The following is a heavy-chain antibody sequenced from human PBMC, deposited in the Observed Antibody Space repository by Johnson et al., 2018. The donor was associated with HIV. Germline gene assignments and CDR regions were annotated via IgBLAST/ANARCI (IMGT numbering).Heavy chain of an antibody. J-gene: IGHJ3*02. V-gene: IGHV3-7*01. CDR3: ARPTSQIHLWTDAFDI. Sequence: VESVKGRFTISRDNVNNSVYLLMNSLGAEDTAVYFCARPTSQIHLWTDAFDIWGQGTMVTVSS. D-gene: IGHD5-18*01.